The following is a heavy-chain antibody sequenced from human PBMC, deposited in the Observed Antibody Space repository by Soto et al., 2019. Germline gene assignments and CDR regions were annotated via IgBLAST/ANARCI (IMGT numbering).Heavy chain of an antibody. J-gene: IGHJ5*02. V-gene: IGHV1-69*02. D-gene: IGHD2-2*01. Sequence: QVQLVQSGAEVKKPGSSVKVSCKASGGTFSTYSVGWVRQAPGQGLEWMGRIVPVLGLVDYAQKFQGRVTISADKSTATAFLDLNGLGSGDTAVYYCAGGVAVVPAPDTPPNWSDTWGQGTLVAVPS. CDR2: IVPVLGLV. CDR3: AGGVAVVPAPDTPPNWSDT. CDR1: GGTFSTYS.